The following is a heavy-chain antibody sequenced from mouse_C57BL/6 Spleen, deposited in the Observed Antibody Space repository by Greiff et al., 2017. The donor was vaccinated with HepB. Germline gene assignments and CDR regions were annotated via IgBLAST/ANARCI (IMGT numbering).Heavy chain of an antibody. D-gene: IGHD2-4*01. CDR2: IDPNSGGT. CDR1: GYTFTSYW. Sequence: QVQLKEPGAELVKPGASVKLSCKASGYTFTSYWMHWVKQRPGRGLEWIGRIDPNSGGTKYNEKFKSKATLTVDKPSSTAYMQLSSLTSEDSAVYYCARPTMITWDYFDYWGQGTTLTVSS. J-gene: IGHJ2*01. CDR3: ARPTMITWDYFDY. V-gene: IGHV1-72*01.